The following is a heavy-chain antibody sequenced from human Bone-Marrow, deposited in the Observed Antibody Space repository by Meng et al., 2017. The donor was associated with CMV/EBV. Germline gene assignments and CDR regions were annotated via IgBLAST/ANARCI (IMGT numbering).Heavy chain of an antibody. CDR2: ISYDGSNK. CDR1: GFSFNTYW. CDR3: ARLVVVVAATRGY. J-gene: IGHJ4*02. Sequence: GGSLRLSCAASGFSFNTYWMHWVRQAPGKGLEWVAVISYDGSNKYYADSVKGRFTISRDNSKNTLYLQMNSLRAEDTAVYYCARLVVVVAATRGYWGQGTLVTVSS. D-gene: IGHD2-15*01. V-gene: IGHV3-30-3*01.